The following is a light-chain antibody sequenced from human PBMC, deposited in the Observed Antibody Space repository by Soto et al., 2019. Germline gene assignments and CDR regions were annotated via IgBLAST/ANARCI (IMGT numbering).Light chain of an antibody. CDR1: QSISRY. Sequence: EIVMTQSPGTLSLSPGERPTLSCRASQSISRYLAWYQQKPGQAPRLLIYDASNRATGIPARFSGSGSGTDFTLTISSLEPEDFAVHYCQQRSNWPSATFGQGTRLEIK. CDR3: QQRSNWPSAT. J-gene: IGKJ5*01. CDR2: DAS. V-gene: IGKV3-11*01.